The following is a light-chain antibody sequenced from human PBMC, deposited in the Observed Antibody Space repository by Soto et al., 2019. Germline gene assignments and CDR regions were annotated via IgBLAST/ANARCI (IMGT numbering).Light chain of an antibody. CDR2: GAS. CDR1: QSVSSS. Sequence: EIVMTQSPAPLSVSPGERATLSCRASQSVSSSLAWYQQKPGQAPRLLIYGASTRATGIPARFSGSGSGTEFTLTISSLQSEDFAVYFCQHYDNWPLTFGGGTKVEIK. J-gene: IGKJ4*01. V-gene: IGKV3-15*01. CDR3: QHYDNWPLT.